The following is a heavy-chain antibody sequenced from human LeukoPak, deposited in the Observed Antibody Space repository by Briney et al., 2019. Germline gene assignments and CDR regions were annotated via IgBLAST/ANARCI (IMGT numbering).Heavy chain of an antibody. CDR3: ARGRRHRQGVWVDA. CDR1: GYTFTSYD. Sequence: GASVKVSCKASGYTFTSYDINWVRQPTGQGLEWMGWMNPTSGNTGYAQKVQGRGTMTRTTSISTAYMELRSQRSEATAGYYCARGRRHRQGVWVDAWGQAALVTVAS. J-gene: IGHJ5*02. V-gene: IGHV1-8*01. CDR2: MNPTSGNT.